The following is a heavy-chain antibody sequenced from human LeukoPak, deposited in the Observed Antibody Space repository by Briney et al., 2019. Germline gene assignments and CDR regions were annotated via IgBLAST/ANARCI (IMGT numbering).Heavy chain of an antibody. J-gene: IGHJ4*02. V-gene: IGHV1-69*04. D-gene: IGHD6-13*01. CDR1: GGTFSSYA. Sequence: SVKVSCKASGGTFSSYAISWVRQAPGQGLEWMGRIIPILGIANYAQKFQGRVTVTADKSTSTAYMELSSLRSEDTAVYYCARVGGSSWTDFDYWGQGTLVTVSS. CDR3: ARVGGSSWTDFDY. CDR2: IIPILGIA.